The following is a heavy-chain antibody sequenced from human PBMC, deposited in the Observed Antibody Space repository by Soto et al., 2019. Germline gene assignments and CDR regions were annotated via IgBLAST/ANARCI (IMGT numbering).Heavy chain of an antibody. J-gene: IGHJ5*02. Sequence: ASVKVSCKASGYTFTGYYMHWVRQAPGQGLEWMGWINPNSGGTNYAQKFQGRVTMTRDTSISTAYMGLSRLRSDDTAVYYCARDGVSSPTYYYDSSGSQAWFDPWGQGTLVTVSS. V-gene: IGHV1-2*02. CDR3: ARDGVSSPTYYYDSSGSQAWFDP. CDR1: GYTFTGYY. D-gene: IGHD3-22*01. CDR2: INPNSGGT.